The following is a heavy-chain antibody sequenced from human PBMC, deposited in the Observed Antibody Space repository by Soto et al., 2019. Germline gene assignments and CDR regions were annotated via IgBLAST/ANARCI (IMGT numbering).Heavy chain of an antibody. D-gene: IGHD2-21*02. CDR1: GGSCSGYY. CDR3: ARSRGVTLPDFDY. CDR2: INHSGST. Sequence: SETLSLTCAVYGGSCSGYYWSWIRQPPGKGLEWIGEINHSGSTNYNPSLKSRVTISVDTSKNQFSLKLSSVTAADTAVYYCARSRGVTLPDFDYWGQGTLVTVSS. V-gene: IGHV4-34*01. J-gene: IGHJ4*02.